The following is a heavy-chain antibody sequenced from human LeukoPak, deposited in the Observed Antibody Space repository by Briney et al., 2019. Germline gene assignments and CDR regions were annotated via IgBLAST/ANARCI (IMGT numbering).Heavy chain of an antibody. CDR1: GGSISSYY. CDR3: ARESVDTAMVYFDY. J-gene: IGHJ4*02. Sequence: SETLSLTCTVSGGSISSYYWSWIRQPPGKGLEWIGYIYYSGSTNYNPSLKSRVTISVDTSKNQFSLKLSSVTAVDTAVYYCARESVDTAMVYFDYWGQGTLVTVSS. V-gene: IGHV4-59*01. D-gene: IGHD5-18*01. CDR2: IYYSGST.